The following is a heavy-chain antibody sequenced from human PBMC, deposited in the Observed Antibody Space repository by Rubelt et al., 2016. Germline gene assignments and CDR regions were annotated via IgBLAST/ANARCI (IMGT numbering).Heavy chain of an antibody. D-gene: IGHD3-10*01. Sequence: QITLKESGPTLVKPTQTLTLTCTFSGFSLSTSGVGVGWIRQPPGNALEWLALIFWDDAQRYRQSLKHRLTITKDPSKNHVVLTMTNMDPVDTATYDLAHRYYYGSGLRTYYCDYWGQGTLVTVSS. CDR1: GFSLSTSGVG. V-gene: IGHV2-5*02. J-gene: IGHJ4*02. CDR2: IFWDDAQ. CDR3: AHRYYYGSGLRTYYCDY.